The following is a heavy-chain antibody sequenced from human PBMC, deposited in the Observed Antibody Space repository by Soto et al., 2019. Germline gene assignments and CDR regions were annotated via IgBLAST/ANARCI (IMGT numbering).Heavy chain of an antibody. CDR1: GYTFTSYA. CDR2: INAGNGNT. D-gene: IGHD3-22*01. Sequence: QVQLVQSGAEVKKPGASVKVSCKASGYTFTSYAMHWVRQAPGQRLEWMGWINAGNGNTKYSQKFQGRVTITRDTSASTAYMELSSLRSEDTAVYYCARAAVVVITRAWFDPWGQGTLVTVSS. V-gene: IGHV1-3*01. CDR3: ARAAVVVITRAWFDP. J-gene: IGHJ5*02.